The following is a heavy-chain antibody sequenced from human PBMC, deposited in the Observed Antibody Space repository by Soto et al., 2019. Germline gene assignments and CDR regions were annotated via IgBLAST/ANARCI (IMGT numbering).Heavy chain of an antibody. CDR2: ISYDGSNK. CDR1: GFTFSSYG. J-gene: IGHJ4*02. V-gene: IGHV3-30*18. Sequence: GGSLRLSCAASGFTFSSYGMHWVRQAPGKGLEWVAVISYDGSNKYYADSVKGRFTISRDNSKNTLYLQMNSLRAEDTAVYYCAKAYDSSGYYLIYYFDYWGQGTLVTVSS. D-gene: IGHD3-22*01. CDR3: AKAYDSSGYYLIYYFDY.